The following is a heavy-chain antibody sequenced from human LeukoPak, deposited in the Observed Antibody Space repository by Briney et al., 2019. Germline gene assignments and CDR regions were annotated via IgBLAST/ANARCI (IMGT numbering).Heavy chain of an antibody. V-gene: IGHV1-69*13. CDR1: GGTFSSYA. CDR3: ARDHGGGLWFGEV. D-gene: IGHD3-10*01. J-gene: IGHJ6*04. CDR2: IIPIFGTA. Sequence: SVKVSCKASGGTFSSYAISWVRQAPGQGLEWMGGIIPIFGTANYAQKFQGRVTITADESTSTAYMELSSLRSEDTAVYYCARDHGGGLWFGEVWGKGTTVTVSS.